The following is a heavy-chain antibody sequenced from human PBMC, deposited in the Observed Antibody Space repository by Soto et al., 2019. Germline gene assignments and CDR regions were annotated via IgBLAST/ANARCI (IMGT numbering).Heavy chain of an antibody. V-gene: IGHV4-39*01. Sequence: QLQLQESGPGLVKPSETLSLTCTVSGGSISSSSYYWGWIRQPPGKGLEWIGSIYYSGSTYYNPSLKSRVTISVDTSKNQFSLKLSSVTAADTAVYYCARSPLRRGYSYGSFDYWGQGTLVTVSS. D-gene: IGHD5-18*01. CDR2: IYYSGST. J-gene: IGHJ4*02. CDR1: GGSISSSSYY. CDR3: ARSPLRRGYSYGSFDY.